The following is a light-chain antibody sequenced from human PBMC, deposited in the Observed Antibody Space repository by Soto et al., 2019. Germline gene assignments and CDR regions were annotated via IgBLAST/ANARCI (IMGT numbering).Light chain of an antibody. V-gene: IGLV2-14*03. J-gene: IGLJ1*01. CDR3: GSYTSSNTLV. CDR1: SSDIGSYDY. CDR2: EVT. Sequence: QSALTQPPSASGSPGQSVTISCTGTSSDIGSYDYVSWYQQHPGKAPKLLIYEVTYRPSGVSNRFSGSKSGNTASLTISGLQAEDEADYFCGSYTSSNTLVFGTGTKLTVL.